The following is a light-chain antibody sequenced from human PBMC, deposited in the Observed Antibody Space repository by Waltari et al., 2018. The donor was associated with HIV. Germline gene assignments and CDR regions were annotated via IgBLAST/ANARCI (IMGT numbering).Light chain of an antibody. Sequence: QSALTQPPSVSRSPGQSTTLSCTATYTDVGRYNYVSRYQQHPGKAPRLLIYEVTNRPSGVSNLFSGSKSGNTASLTISGLQVEDEAVYYCCSYTVTGTLNWVFGGGTKLTVL. CDR1: YTDVGRYNY. CDR3: CSYTVTGTLNWV. V-gene: IGLV2-14*03. CDR2: EVT. J-gene: IGLJ3*02.